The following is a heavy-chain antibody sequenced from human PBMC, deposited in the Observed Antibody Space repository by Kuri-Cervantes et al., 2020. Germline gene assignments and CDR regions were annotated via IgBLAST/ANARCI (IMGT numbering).Heavy chain of an antibody. J-gene: IGHJ5*02. V-gene: IGHV2-5*02. D-gene: IGHD3-16*01. CDR1: GFSLSTSGVG. CDR2: IYWDDDK. Sequence: GPTLVKPTQTLTLTCTFSGFSLSTSGVGVGWIRQPPGKALEWLALIYWDDDKRYSPSLKSRLTITKDTSKNQVVLTMTNMDPVDTATYYCARINWFGGYNWFDPWGQGTLVTVSS. CDR3: ARINWFGGYNWFDP.